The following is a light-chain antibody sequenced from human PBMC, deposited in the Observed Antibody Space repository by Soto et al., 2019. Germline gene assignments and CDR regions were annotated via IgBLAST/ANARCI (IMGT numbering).Light chain of an antibody. CDR3: QQRSNWPPLT. V-gene: IGKV3D-20*02. Sequence: EIVLTQAPANLSLSPGERATLSCRASQLVSTSYLAWYYQKPGQAPRLLIYATSRRATDIPDRFSGSGSGTDFTLTISRLEPEDFAVYYCQQRSNWPPLTFGQGTRLEIK. CDR1: QLVSTSY. CDR2: ATS. J-gene: IGKJ5*01.